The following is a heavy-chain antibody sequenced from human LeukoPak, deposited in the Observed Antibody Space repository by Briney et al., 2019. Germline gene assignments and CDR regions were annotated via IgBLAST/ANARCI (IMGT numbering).Heavy chain of an antibody. CDR1: GYTFTGYY. CDR2: INPSGGGT. J-gene: IGHJ5*02. V-gene: IGHV1-46*01. CDR3: ARDLEPIFGVVIIHDWFDP. Sequence: GASVKVSCKASGYTFTGYYMHWVRQAPGQGLEWMGIINPSGGGTSYAQKFQGRVTMTRDTSTSTVYMEPSSLRSEDTAVYYCARDLEPIFGVVIIHDWFDPWGQGTLVTVSS. D-gene: IGHD3-3*01.